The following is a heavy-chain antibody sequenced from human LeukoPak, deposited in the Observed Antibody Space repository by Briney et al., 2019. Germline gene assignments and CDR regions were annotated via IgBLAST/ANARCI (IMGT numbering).Heavy chain of an antibody. CDR2: ISYDGSNK. D-gene: IGHD3-10*01. CDR3: ARDLRWFGELLSPSFDY. J-gene: IGHJ4*02. V-gene: IGHV3-30-3*01. CDR1: GFTFSSYA. Sequence: PGGSLRLSCAASGFTFSSYAMHWVRQAPGKGLEWVAVISYDGSNKYYADSVKGRFTISRDNSKNTLYLQMNSLRAEDTAGYYCARDLRWFGELLSPSFDYWGQGTLVTVSS.